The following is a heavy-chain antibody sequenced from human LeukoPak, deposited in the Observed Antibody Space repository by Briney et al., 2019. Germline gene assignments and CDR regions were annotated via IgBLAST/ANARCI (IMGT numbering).Heavy chain of an antibody. CDR2: INHSGST. D-gene: IGHD3-10*01. Sequence: PSETLSLTCAVYGGSFSGYDWSWIRQPPGKGLEWIGEINHSGSTNYNPSLKSRVTISVDTSKNQFSLKLSSVTAADTAVYYCASDQRGAYGSGSYYSDYWGQGTLVTVSS. J-gene: IGHJ4*02. CDR1: GGSFSGYD. CDR3: ASDQRGAYGSGSYYSDY. V-gene: IGHV4-34*01.